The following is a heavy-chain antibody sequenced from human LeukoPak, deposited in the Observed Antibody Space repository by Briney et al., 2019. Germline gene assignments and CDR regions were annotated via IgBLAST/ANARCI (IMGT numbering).Heavy chain of an antibody. Sequence: GGSLRLSCAASGFTFSSYAMSWVRPAPGKGLEWVSAISGSGGSTYYADSVKGRFTISRDNSKNTLYLQMNSLRAEDTAVYYCAKVSCSSTSCYYHYYYYMDVWGKGTTVTVSS. V-gene: IGHV3-23*01. CDR2: ISGSGGST. D-gene: IGHD2-2*01. CDR3: AKVSCSSTSCYYHYYYYMDV. J-gene: IGHJ6*03. CDR1: GFTFSSYA.